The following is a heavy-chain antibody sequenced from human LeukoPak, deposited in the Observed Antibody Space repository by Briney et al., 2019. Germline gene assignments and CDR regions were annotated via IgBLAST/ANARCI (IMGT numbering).Heavy chain of an antibody. CDR2: FYYDGRT. D-gene: IGHD1-1*01. V-gene: IGHV4-39*01. CDR1: GGSFSDSSYY. CDR3: ARRAHVGMPI. J-gene: IGHJ3*02. Sequence: SETLSLTCTVSGGSFSDSSYYWACIRRPPGKGLERIGSFYYDGRTYYNPSLESRVTVSVDRSKNQFFVRLTSVSAADTAVYYCARRAHVGMPIWGQGTLVAVSS.